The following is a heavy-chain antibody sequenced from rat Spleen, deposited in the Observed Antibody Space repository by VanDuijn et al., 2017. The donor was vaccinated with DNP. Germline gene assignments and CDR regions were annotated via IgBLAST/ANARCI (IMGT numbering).Heavy chain of an antibody. V-gene: IGHV2-15*01. Sequence: QVQLKESGPGLVQPSQTLSLTCTVSGFSLTSYTVSWVRQPSGKGPEWMGKMWYDGDTAYNSALKSRLSISRDTSKSQVFLKMNSLQTEDTAIYFCTRERGYGGNQPLLDYWGQGVMVTVSS. CDR1: GFSLTSYT. CDR3: TRERGYGGNQPLLDY. D-gene: IGHD1-11*01. CDR2: MWYDGDT. J-gene: IGHJ2*01.